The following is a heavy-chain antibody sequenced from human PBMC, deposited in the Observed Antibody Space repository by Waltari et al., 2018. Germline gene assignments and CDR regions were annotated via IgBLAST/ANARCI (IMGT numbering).Heavy chain of an antibody. J-gene: IGHJ4*02. CDR1: VCSISSGGYY. V-gene: IGHV4-31*03. D-gene: IGHD3-9*01. Sequence: QVQLQESGPGLVKPSQTLSLTCTVSVCSISSGGYYWSWIRHHPGKGLEWIGYIYYSGSTYYNPSLKSRVTISVDTSKNQFSLKLSSVTAADTAVYYCARSRRGHTIYGYWGQGTLVTVSS. CDR2: IYYSGST. CDR3: ARSRRGHTIYGY.